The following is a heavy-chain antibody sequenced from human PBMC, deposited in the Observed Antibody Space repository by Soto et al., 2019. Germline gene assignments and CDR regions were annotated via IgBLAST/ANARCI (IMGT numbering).Heavy chain of an antibody. CDR1: GGXISSSSYY. Sequence: EXLSLTCTISGGXISSSSYYWGWIRQPPGKGLEWIGSIYYSGSTYYNPSLKRRVTISVETSKNQFSLKLSSLTAADTAVYYCARLPGGGSFDYWGQGTLVTVS. V-gene: IGHV4-39*01. D-gene: IGHD1-26*01. CDR2: IYYSGST. CDR3: ARLPGGGSFDY. J-gene: IGHJ4*02.